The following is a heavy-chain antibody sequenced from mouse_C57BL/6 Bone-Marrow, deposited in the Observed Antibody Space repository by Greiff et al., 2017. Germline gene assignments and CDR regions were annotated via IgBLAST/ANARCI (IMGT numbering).Heavy chain of an antibody. Sequence: VQLQQSGPELVKPGASVKISCTASGYAFSSSWMNWVKQRPGKGLEWIGRIYPGDGDTNYNGKFKGKATLTADKSSSTAYMQLSSLTSEDSAVYFCARRTTVVEDGAMNYRGQGTSVTVSA. D-gene: IGHD1-1*01. J-gene: IGHJ4*01. V-gene: IGHV1-82*01. CDR3: ARRTTVVEDGAMNY. CDR1: GYAFSSSW. CDR2: IYPGDGDT.